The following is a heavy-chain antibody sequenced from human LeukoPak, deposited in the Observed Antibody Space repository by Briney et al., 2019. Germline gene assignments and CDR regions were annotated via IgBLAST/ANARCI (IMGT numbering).Heavy chain of an antibody. D-gene: IGHD5-12*01. CDR3: ARAGDGGYDFFGWFDP. CDR2: ISDSGGYT. Sequence: GGSLRLSCAASGFTFSSYGMSWVRQAPGKGLEWVSSISDSGGYTFYADSVKGRFTISRDNSKNTLYLQMNSLRAEDTAVYYCARAGDGGYDFFGWFDPWGQGTLVTVSS. V-gene: IGHV3-23*01. CDR1: GFTFSSYG. J-gene: IGHJ5*02.